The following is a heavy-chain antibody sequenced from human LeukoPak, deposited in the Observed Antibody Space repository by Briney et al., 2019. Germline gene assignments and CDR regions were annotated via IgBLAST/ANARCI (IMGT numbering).Heavy chain of an antibody. V-gene: IGHV4-34*01. CDR1: GGSFSGYY. CDR2: INHSGST. J-gene: IGHJ4*02. CDR3: ASRRLWFGELLSPFDY. D-gene: IGHD3-10*01. Sequence: SETLSLTCAVYGGSFSGYYWSWIRQPPGKGLEWIGEINHSGSTNYNPSLKSRVTISVDTSKNQFSLKLSAVTAADTAVYYCASRRLWFGELLSPFDYWGQGTPVTVSS.